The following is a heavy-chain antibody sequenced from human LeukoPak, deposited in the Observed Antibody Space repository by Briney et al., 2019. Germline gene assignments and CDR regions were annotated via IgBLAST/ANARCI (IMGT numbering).Heavy chain of an antibody. CDR3: ARCRVATIDYYYYGMDV. J-gene: IGHJ6*02. CDR1: GYTFTSYY. CDR2: INPNSGGT. Sequence: ASVKVSCKASGYTFTSYYMHWVRQAPGQGLEWMGWINPNSGGTNYAQKFQGRVTMTRDTSISTAYMELSRLRSDDTAVYYCARCRVATIDYYYYGMDVWGQGTTVTVSS. V-gene: IGHV1-2*02. D-gene: IGHD5-12*01.